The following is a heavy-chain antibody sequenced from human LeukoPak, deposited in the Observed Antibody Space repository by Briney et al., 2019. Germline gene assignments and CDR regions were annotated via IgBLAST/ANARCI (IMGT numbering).Heavy chain of an antibody. D-gene: IGHD1-1*01. CDR3: ARSPLKDNDWKYYFDY. Sequence: SETLSLTCTVSGGSISSYRWNWIRQPPGKGLEWIGYIYHSATTNYNPSLDSRVTMSLDTSKNQFALKLRSVTAADTAVYYCARSPLKDNDWKYYFDYWGKGTLVTVSS. V-gene: IGHV4-59*08. J-gene: IGHJ4*02. CDR1: GGSISSYR. CDR2: IYHSATT.